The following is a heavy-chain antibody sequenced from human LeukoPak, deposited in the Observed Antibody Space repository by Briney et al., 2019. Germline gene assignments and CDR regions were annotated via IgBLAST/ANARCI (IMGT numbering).Heavy chain of an antibody. CDR3: ARGVRPDSGSYYDYYYYYGMDV. CDR1: GGSISSYY. D-gene: IGHD3-10*01. CDR2: IYYSGST. J-gene: IGHJ6*02. Sequence: SETLSLTCTVSGGSISSYYWSWIRQPPGKGLEWIGYIYYSGSTNYNPSLKSRVTISVDTSKNQFSLKLSSVTAAGTAVYYCARGVRPDSGSYYDYYYYYGMDVWGQGTTVTVSS. V-gene: IGHV4-59*01.